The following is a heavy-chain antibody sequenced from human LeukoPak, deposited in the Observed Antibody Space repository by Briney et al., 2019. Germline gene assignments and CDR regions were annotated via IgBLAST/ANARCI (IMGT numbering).Heavy chain of an antibody. V-gene: IGHV1-69*13. CDR1: GDTFSSYA. Sequence: ASVKVSCKASGDTFSSYAITWVRQAPGQGLEWMGGIIPIFDTTNYAQKFQGRVTITADEYTNTAYMELSSLRSEDTAVYYCATGGKLRFLEWLRWGQGTLVTVSS. CDR3: ATGGKLRFLEWLR. D-gene: IGHD3-3*01. CDR2: IIPIFDTT. J-gene: IGHJ4*02.